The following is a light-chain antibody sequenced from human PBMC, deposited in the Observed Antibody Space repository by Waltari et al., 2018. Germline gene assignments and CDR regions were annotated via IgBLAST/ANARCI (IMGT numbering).Light chain of an antibody. CDR3: QQYFSVPET. CDR2: WAS. CDR1: QNLLFRSTNKNY. Sequence: DIVMTQSPDSLTVSLGERATINCKSSQNLLFRSTNKNYLAWYQQKPGQPPKLHFYWASTRESGVPDRFSGSGSGTDFTLTISSLQAEDVAVYYCQQYFSVPETFGQGTKLEIK. J-gene: IGKJ2*01. V-gene: IGKV4-1*01.